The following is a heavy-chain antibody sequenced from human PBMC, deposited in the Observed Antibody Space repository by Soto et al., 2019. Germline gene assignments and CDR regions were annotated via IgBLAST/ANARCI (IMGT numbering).Heavy chain of an antibody. Sequence: VQLLESGGGLVQPGESLRLSCVASGFTFSNYFMNWVRQAPGKGLQWVSDISSRDGRTHYTDSVRGRFTISRDNSKNTLYLQMNSLRAEDTAVYYCAKDLHWYGMDVWGQGTTVTVSS. CDR3: AKDLHWYGMDV. J-gene: IGHJ6*02. CDR2: ISSRDGRT. V-gene: IGHV3-23*01. CDR1: GFTFSNYF. D-gene: IGHD2-8*02.